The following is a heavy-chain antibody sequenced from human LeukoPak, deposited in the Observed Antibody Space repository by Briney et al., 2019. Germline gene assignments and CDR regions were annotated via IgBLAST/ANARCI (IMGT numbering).Heavy chain of an antibody. D-gene: IGHD2-15*01. CDR1: GFTDSSNY. V-gene: IGHV3-20*04. Sequence: GGSLRLSCAASGFTDSSNYMSWVRQAPGKGLEWVSGINWNGGSTGYADSVKGRFTISRDNAKNSLYLQMNSLRAEDTALYYCARATHCSGGSCLGDAFDIWGHGTMVTVSS. CDR2: INWNGGST. CDR3: ARATHCSGGSCLGDAFDI. J-gene: IGHJ3*02.